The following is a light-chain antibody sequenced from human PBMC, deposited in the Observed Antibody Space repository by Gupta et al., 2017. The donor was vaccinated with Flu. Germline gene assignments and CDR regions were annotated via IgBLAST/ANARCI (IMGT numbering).Light chain of an antibody. J-gene: IGLJ1*01. CDR2: DVS. Sequence: QSALTQPASVSGSPGQSVTISCTGTSRDVGGYDYVSWYQQYPSQAPKLIIYDVSHRPSGVSNRFSGSKSGSTASLTISGLQAEDEADYYCKSFASRIAYVFGTGTEVTVL. CDR1: SRDVGGYDY. CDR3: KSFASRIAYV. V-gene: IGLV2-14*03.